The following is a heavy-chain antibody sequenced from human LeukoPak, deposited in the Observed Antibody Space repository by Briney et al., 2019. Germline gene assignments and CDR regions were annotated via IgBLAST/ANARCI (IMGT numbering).Heavy chain of an antibody. CDR3: ARGRRITMIVVVIGGSYFDY. D-gene: IGHD3-22*01. J-gene: IGHJ4*02. CDR1: GGSFSGYY. Sequence: SETLSLTCAVYGGSFSGYYWSWIRQPPGKGLEWIGEINHSGSTNYNPSLKSRVTISVDTSKNQFSLKLSSVTAADTAVYYCARGRRITMIVVVIGGSYFDYWGQGTLVTVSS. V-gene: IGHV4-34*01. CDR2: INHSGST.